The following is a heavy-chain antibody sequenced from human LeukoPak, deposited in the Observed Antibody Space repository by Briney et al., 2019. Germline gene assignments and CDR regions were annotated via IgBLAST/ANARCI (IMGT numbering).Heavy chain of an antibody. Sequence: KPSETLSLTCAVYGGSFSGYYWSWIRQPPGKGLEWIGEINHSGSTNYNPSLKSRVTISVDTSKNQFSLKLSSVTAADTAVYYCARGGRDGYNWGQGTLVTVSS. CDR3: ARGGRDGYN. V-gene: IGHV4-34*01. J-gene: IGHJ4*02. D-gene: IGHD5-24*01. CDR2: INHSGST. CDR1: GGSFSGYY.